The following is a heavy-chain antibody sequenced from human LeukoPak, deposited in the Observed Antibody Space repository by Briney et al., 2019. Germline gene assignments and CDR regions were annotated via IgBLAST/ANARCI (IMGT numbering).Heavy chain of an antibody. CDR3: ARGRYFDHVIDY. J-gene: IGHJ4*02. CDR1: DGSISSGSYY. Sequence: SQTLSLTCTVSDGSISSGSYYWSWIRQPAGKGLEWIGRIYTSGSTNYNPSLKSRVTISVDTSKNQFSLKLSSVTAADTAVYYCARGRYFDHVIDYWGQGTLVTVSS. D-gene: IGHD2/OR15-2a*01. CDR2: IYTSGST. V-gene: IGHV4-61*02.